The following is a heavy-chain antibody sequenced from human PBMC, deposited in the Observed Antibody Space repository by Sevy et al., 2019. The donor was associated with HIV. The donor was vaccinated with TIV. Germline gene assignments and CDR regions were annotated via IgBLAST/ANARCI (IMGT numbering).Heavy chain of an antibody. Sequence: GGSLRLSCAASGFSFSNAWMSWVRQSPGKGLEWVGRIRSKAGGGTTDYAAIVKGKCTISREDSRDILYLQLNSLETEDTAIYYCTTDHRRDGIVVVPFEYWGQGTLVTVSS. D-gene: IGHD2-15*01. CDR3: TTDHRRDGIVVVPFEY. CDR1: GFSFSNAW. CDR2: IRSKAGGGTT. V-gene: IGHV3-15*01. J-gene: IGHJ4*02.